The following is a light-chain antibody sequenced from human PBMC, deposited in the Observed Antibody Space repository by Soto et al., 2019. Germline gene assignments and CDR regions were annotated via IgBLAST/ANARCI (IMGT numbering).Light chain of an antibody. CDR2: YDR. J-gene: IGLJ2*01. V-gene: IGLV3-21*01. Sequence: SYELTQAPSVSVAPGKTATIPCGGNNIGDKSVYWYQQKPGQAPVVVFYYDRVRPTGIPERFSGSNSGNTATLTISRVEAGDEADYYCQVWESNSDSVVFGGGTKLTVL. CDR3: QVWESNSDSVV. CDR1: NIGDKS.